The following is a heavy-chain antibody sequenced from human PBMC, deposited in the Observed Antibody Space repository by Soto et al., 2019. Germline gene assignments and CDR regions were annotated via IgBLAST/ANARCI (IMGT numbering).Heavy chain of an antibody. D-gene: IGHD1-7*01. CDR1: GFTFSSYA. Sequence: GGSLRLSCAASGFTFSSYAMSWVRQAPGKGLEWVSAISGSGGSTYYADSVKGRFTISGDNSKNTLYLQMNSLRAEDTAVYYCAKAYWNYMLPNYYYYYYGMDVWGQGTTVTVSS. CDR2: ISGSGGST. V-gene: IGHV3-23*01. J-gene: IGHJ6*02. CDR3: AKAYWNYMLPNYYYYYYGMDV.